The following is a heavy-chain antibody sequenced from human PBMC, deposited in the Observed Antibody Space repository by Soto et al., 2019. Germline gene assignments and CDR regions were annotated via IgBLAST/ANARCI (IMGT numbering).Heavy chain of an antibody. CDR1: VYTFTGNY. D-gene: IGHD2-15*01. CDR3: ARLSWGNCRMSIEGSHLFDP. J-gene: IGHJ5*02. Sequence: AAVHVSCKPSVYTFTGNYMYWLRQAPGKGLEWMGVINPSGDRTNYAQKFQGRITMTRDTSRSTVYMELSSLRSEDTAVYYCARLSWGNCRMSIEGSHLFDPRGQGTLVTVSS. V-gene: IGHV1-46*01. CDR2: INPSGDRT.